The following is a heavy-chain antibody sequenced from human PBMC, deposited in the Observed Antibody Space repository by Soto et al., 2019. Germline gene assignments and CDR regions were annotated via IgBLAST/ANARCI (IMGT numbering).Heavy chain of an antibody. J-gene: IGHJ4*02. D-gene: IGHD6-19*01. CDR2: MNPNSGNT. CDR1: GYTFTSYD. CDR3: ARGKVAVAGTLYDY. Sequence: RASVKVSCKASGYTFTSYDINWVRQATGQGLEWMGWMNPNSGNTGYAQKFQGRVTMTRNTSISTAYMELSSLRSEDTAVYYCARGKVAVAGTLYDYWGQGTLVTVSS. V-gene: IGHV1-8*01.